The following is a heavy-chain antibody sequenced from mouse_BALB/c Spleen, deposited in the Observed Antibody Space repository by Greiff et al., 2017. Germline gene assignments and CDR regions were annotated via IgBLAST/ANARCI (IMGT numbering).Heavy chain of an antibody. CDR1: GYTFTSYY. J-gene: IGHJ2*01. Sequence: QVQLQQSGAELVKPGASVKLSCKASGYTFTSYYMYWVKQRPGQGLEWIGEINPSNGGTNFNEKFKSKATLTVDKSSSTAYMQLSSLTSEDSAVYYCTKGGFYYGLDYWGQGTTLTVSS. D-gene: IGHD1-1*01. V-gene: IGHV1S81*02. CDR3: TKGGFYYGLDY. CDR2: INPSNGGT.